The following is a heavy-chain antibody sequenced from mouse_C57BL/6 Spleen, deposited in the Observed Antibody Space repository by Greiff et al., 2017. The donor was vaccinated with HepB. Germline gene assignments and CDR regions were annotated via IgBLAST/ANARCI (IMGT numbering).Heavy chain of an antibody. CDR3: ASHYYGSSLYFDY. CDR1: GYTFTSYW. CDR2: IDPSDSYT. V-gene: IGHV1-59*01. D-gene: IGHD1-1*01. J-gene: IGHJ2*01. Sequence: QVQLQQPGAELVRPGTSVKLSCKASGYTFTSYWIHWVKQRPGQGLEWIGVIDPSDSYTNYNQKFKGKATLTVDTSSSTAYMQLSSLTSEDSAVYYCASHYYGSSLYFDYWGQGTTLTVSS.